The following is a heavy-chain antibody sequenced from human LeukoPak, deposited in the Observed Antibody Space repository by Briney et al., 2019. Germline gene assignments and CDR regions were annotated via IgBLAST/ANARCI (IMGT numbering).Heavy chain of an antibody. CDR2: IYSGGST. D-gene: IGHD2-8*01. CDR3: AGGRLGYCTNGVCYDAFDT. V-gene: IGHV3-53*01. Sequence: GGSLRLSCAASGFTVSSNYMSWVRQAPGKGLEWVSVIYSGGSTNYADSVKGRFTISRDNSKNTLYLQMNSLRAEDTAVYYCAGGRLGYCTNGVCYDAFDTWGQGTMVTVSS. J-gene: IGHJ3*02. CDR1: GFTVSSNY.